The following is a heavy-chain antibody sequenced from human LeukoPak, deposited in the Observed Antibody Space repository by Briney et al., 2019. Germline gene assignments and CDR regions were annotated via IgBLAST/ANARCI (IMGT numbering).Heavy chain of an antibody. CDR1: GYTFTDYY. J-gene: IGHJ4*02. V-gene: IGHV1-2*02. CDR2: INSNSGGT. CDR3: ARVLVPAGGGVVDY. D-gene: IGHD3-16*01. Sequence: ASVKVSCKASGYTFTDYYMHWVRQAPGQGLEWMGWINSNSGGTNYAQKFQGRVTMTRDTSISTAYMELSSLRSDDTAVYYCARVLVPAGGGVVDYWGQGALVTVSS.